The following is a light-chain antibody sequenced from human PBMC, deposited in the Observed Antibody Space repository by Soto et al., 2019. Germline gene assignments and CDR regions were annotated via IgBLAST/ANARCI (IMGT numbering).Light chain of an antibody. J-gene: IGLJ1*01. CDR3: SSYRSVGTVV. CDR1: SSDIGGYNY. Sequence: QSVLTQPASVSVSPGQSITISCTGTSSDIGGYNYVSCYQQHPGKAPRVMISEVTTRPSGVSTRFSGSKTGNTASLTISGLQPEDEAYYYCSSYRSVGTVVFGSGPKVTVL. V-gene: IGLV2-14*01. CDR2: EVT.